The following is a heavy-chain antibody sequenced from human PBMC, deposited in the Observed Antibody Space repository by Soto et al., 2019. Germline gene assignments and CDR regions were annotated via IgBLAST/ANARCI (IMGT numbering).Heavy chain of an antibody. V-gene: IGHV4-34*01. CDR3: ARGPVLTSYYRTWFLDY. D-gene: IGHD3-9*01. J-gene: IGHJ4*02. Sequence: SETLSLTCAPYGESFSDYYWHWIRQPPGKGLEWIGEINHGGSTDYNPSLKSRVTISIDTSTKQFSMQSSSVTAAVTAAYFCARGPVLTSYYRTWFLDYWRQGTLVTV. CDR2: INHGGST. CDR1: GESFSDYY.